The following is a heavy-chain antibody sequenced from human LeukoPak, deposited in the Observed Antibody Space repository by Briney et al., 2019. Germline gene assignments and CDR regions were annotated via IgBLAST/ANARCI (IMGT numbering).Heavy chain of an antibody. V-gene: IGHV3-30-3*01. Sequence: GRSLRLSCAASGFTFSSYAMHWVRQAPGKGLEWVAVISYDGSNKYYADSVKGRFTISRDNSKNTLYLQMNSLRAEDTAVYYCARSSREQWLLRGDYRGQGTLVTVSS. D-gene: IGHD6-19*01. CDR2: ISYDGSNK. CDR3: ARSSREQWLLRGDY. J-gene: IGHJ4*02. CDR1: GFTFSSYA.